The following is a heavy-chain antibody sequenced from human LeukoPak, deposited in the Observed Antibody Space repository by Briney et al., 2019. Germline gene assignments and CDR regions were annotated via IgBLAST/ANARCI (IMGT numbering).Heavy chain of an antibody. CDR2: FDPEDGEA. Sequence: RASVKVSCKVSGYTLTELSMHWVRQAPGKGLEWMGGFDPEDGEAIYAQKFQGRVTMTEDTSTDTAYMELSSLRSEDTAVYYCATGRIGGGVVGFDYWGQGTLVTVSS. CDR1: GYTLTELS. D-gene: IGHD2-15*01. J-gene: IGHJ4*02. V-gene: IGHV1-24*01. CDR3: ATGRIGGGVVGFDY.